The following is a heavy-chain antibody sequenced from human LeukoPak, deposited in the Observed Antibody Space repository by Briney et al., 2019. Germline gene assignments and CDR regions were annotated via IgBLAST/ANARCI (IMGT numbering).Heavy chain of an antibody. J-gene: IGHJ4*02. CDR2: ISGSGGST. CDR1: GFTFSSYA. Sequence: QSGGSLRLSCAASGFTFSSYAMSWVRQAPGKGLEWVSAISGSGGSTYYADSVKCRFTISRDNSKNTLYLQMNSLRAEDTAVYYCAKEGAPEWTLPYYYDSSGYYFDYWGQGTLVTVSS. V-gene: IGHV3-23*01. D-gene: IGHD3-22*01. CDR3: AKEGAPEWTLPYYYDSSGYYFDY.